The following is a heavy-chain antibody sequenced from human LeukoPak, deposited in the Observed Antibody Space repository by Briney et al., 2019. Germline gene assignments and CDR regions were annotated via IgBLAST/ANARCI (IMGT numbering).Heavy chain of an antibody. Sequence: PSETLSLTCAVYGGSFSGYYWSWIRQPPGKGLEWIGEINHSGSTNYNPSLKSRVTISVDTSKNQFSLKLSSVTAADTPVYYCARPYYYDSSGYYGYYYYYGMDVWGQGTTVTVSS. D-gene: IGHD3-22*01. J-gene: IGHJ6*02. CDR2: INHSGST. V-gene: IGHV4-34*01. CDR1: GGSFSGYY. CDR3: ARPYYYDSSGYYGYYYYYGMDV.